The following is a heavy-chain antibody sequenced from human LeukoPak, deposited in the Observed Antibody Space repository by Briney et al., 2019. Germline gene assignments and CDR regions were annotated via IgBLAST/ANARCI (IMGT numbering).Heavy chain of an antibody. Sequence: GGSLRLSCAASGFTFSSYAMSWVRQAPGKGLEWVSAISGSGGITYYADSVKGRFTISRDNSKNTLYLQMNSLRAEDTAVYYCAISARYCSGGSCYSPIDYWGQGTLVTVSS. CDR2: ISGSGGIT. CDR1: GFTFSSYA. V-gene: IGHV3-23*01. D-gene: IGHD2-15*01. CDR3: AISARYCSGGSCYSPIDY. J-gene: IGHJ4*02.